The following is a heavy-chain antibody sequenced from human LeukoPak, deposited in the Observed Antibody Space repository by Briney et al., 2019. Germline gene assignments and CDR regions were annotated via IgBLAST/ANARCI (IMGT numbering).Heavy chain of an antibody. V-gene: IGHV3-23*01. CDR1: GFTHSNCA. CDR2: MARSGDRT. D-gene: IGHD1-26*01. Sequence: GGPLRLSCAAWGFTHSNCAMRGVRQAPGKGGEGVSTMARSGDRTYYAPSVQGRFTISRDSSKSTLFPQMNSLRAEDTAAYYCAKSKGGATKDQFDYWGQGTLVTVSS. J-gene: IGHJ4*02. CDR3: AKSKGGATKDQFDY.